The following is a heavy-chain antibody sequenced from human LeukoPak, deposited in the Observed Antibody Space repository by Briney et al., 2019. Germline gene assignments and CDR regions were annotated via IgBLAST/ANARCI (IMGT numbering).Heavy chain of an antibody. CDR2: INPSGGST. V-gene: IGHV1-46*01. Sequence: ASVKVSCKASGYTFTSYYMHWVRQAPGQGLEWMGIINPSGGSTSYAQKFQGRVTMTRDTSTSTVYMELRSLRSDDTAVYYCARVGYKPAAITYYYYGMDVWGQGTTVTVSS. CDR3: ARVGYKPAAITYYYYGMDV. CDR1: GYTFTSYY. J-gene: IGHJ6*02. D-gene: IGHD2-2*02.